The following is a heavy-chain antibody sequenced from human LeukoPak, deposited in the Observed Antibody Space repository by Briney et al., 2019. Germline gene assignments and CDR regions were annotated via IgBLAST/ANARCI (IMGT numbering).Heavy chain of an antibody. D-gene: IGHD2-15*01. J-gene: IGHJ4*02. V-gene: IGHV1-2*02. CDR2: INPNSGGT. CDR1: GYTFTGYY. Sequence: ASVKVSCKASGYTFTGYYMHWVRRAPGQPLEWMGWINPNSGGTNFAQKFQGRVTMTSATSISTAYMKLSRLRSDDTAVYYCARPYCSGGSCHEYFDYWGQGTLVTVSS. CDR3: ARPYCSGGSCHEYFDY.